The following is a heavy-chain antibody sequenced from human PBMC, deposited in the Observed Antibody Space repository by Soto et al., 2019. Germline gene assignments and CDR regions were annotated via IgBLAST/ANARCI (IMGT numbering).Heavy chain of an antibody. J-gene: IGHJ3*02. CDR1: SGSLTNYY. CDR2: IYYSGTT. Sequence: SETLSLTCTVSSGSLTNYYWTWIRQPPGKRLEWIGYIYYSGTTDYNPSLKSRVTISVDTSKNQISLRLSSVTAADTAVYYCARGRRSSSRPDVYDIWGQGTMVTVS. D-gene: IGHD6-13*01. CDR3: ARGRRSSSRPDVYDI. V-gene: IGHV4-59*01.